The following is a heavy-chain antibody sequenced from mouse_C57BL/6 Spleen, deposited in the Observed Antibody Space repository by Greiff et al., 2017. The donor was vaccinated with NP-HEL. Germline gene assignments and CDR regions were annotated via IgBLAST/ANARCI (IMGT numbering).Heavy chain of an antibody. V-gene: IGHV1-5*01. D-gene: IGHD3-2*01. CDR1: GYTFTSYW. J-gene: IGHJ3*01. CDR3: TRDRDSLAWFAY. CDR2: IYPGNSDT. Sequence: VQLKQSGTVLARPGASVKMSCKTSGYTFTSYWMHWVKQRPGQGLEWIGAIYPGNSDTSYNQKFKGKAKLTAVTSASTAYMELSSLTNEDSAVYYCTRDRDSLAWFAYWGQGTLVTVSA.